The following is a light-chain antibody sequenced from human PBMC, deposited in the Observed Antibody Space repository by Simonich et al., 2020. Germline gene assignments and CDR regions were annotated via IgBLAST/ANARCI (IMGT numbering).Light chain of an antibody. CDR1: QSVLYSSNNKNY. V-gene: IGKV4-1*01. CDR2: WAS. J-gene: IGKJ2*01. CDR3: QQYYSTPYT. Sequence: DIVMTQSPDSLAVSLGERATINCKSSQSVLYSSNNKNYLAWYQQKPGQPPKLLIYWASTRESGVPDRFIGSGSGTDFTLTISILQAEDVAVYYCQQYYSTPYTFGQGTKLEIK.